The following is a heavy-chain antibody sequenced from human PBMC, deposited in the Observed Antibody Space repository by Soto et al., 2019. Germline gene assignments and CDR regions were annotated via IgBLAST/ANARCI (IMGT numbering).Heavy chain of an antibody. J-gene: IGHJ5*02. V-gene: IGHV3-11*01. Sequence: EGSLRLSCAASGFTFSDYYMSWIRQAPGKGPEWVSYISSSGSTIYYADSVKGRFTISRDNAKNSLYLQMNSLRAENPAVYYCARVVYTSFGTNWFDPWGQGTLVTVSS. CDR3: ARVVYTSFGTNWFDP. CDR1: GFTFSDYY. D-gene: IGHD6-6*01. CDR2: ISSSGSTI.